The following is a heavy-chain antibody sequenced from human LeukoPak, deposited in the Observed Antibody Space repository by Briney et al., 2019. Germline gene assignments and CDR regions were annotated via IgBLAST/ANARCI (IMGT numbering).Heavy chain of an antibody. J-gene: IGHJ4*02. CDR2: IRSQTDGGTT. CDR3: TAGVIH. V-gene: IGHV3-15*01. Sequence: GSLRLSCAASGFTFSNAWMSWVRQAPGKGLEWIGRIRSQTDGGTTDYAAPLKGRFDISRDDSKSTLYLQMNSLQTEDTAVYYCTAGVIHWGQGTLVTVSS. CDR1: GFTFSNAW. D-gene: IGHD2-21*01.